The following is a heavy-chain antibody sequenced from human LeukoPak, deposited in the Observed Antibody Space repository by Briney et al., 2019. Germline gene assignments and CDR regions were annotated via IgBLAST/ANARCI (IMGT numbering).Heavy chain of an antibody. V-gene: IGHV1-58*02. D-gene: IGHD1-1*01. CDR1: GFTFTSSA. J-gene: IGHJ4*02. CDR3: AAFQNGHPPPHY. CDR2: IVVGSGNT. Sequence: SVKVSCKASGFTFTSSAMQWVRQARGQRLEWIGWIVVGSGNTNYAQKFQERVTITRDMSISTAYMELSSLGSEDTAVYYCAAFQNGHPPPHYWGQGTLVTVSS.